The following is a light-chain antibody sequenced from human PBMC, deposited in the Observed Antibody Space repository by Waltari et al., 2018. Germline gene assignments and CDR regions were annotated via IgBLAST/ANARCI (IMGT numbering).Light chain of an antibody. CDR1: QSVSSSY. CDR2: GAS. V-gene: IGKV3-20*01. J-gene: IGKJ3*01. CDR3: QQYGSSPLT. Sequence: EIVLTQSPGTLSLSPGERATPPCRASQSVSSSYLAWYQQKPGQAPRLLIYGASSRATGIPDRFSGSGSGTDFTLTISRLEPEDFAVYYCQQYGSSPLTFGPGTKVDIK.